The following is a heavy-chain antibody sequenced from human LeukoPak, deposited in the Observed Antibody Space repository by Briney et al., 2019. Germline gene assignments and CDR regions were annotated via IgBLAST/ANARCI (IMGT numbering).Heavy chain of an antibody. CDR1: EYSFTSYC. D-gene: IGHD5-12*01. J-gene: IGHJ3*02. Sequence: GESLKISCKASEYSFTSYCSGWMRQMPGKGLEWMGIIYPGDSDTRYSPSFQGQVTISADKSISTAYLQWSSLKASDTAMYYCARQASDAFDIWGQGTMVTVSS. CDR2: IYPGDSDT. V-gene: IGHV5-51*01. CDR3: ARQASDAFDI.